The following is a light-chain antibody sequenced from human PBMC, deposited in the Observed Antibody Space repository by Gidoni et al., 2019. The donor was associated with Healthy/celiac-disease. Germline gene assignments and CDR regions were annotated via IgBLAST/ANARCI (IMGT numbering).Light chain of an antibody. CDR2: GAS. V-gene: IGKV3-15*01. Sequence: EIVMTQSPATLSVSPGERATLSCMASQSVSSNLAWYQQKPGQAPRLLIYGASTSATGIPARCSGSGSGTEFTLTISSLQSEDFAVYYCQQYNNWPLLFTFGPGTKVDIK. CDR1: QSVSSN. CDR3: QQYNNWPLLFT. J-gene: IGKJ3*01.